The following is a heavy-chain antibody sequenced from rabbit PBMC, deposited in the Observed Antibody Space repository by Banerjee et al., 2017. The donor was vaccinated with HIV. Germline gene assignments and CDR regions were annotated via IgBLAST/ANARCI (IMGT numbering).Heavy chain of an antibody. CDR1: GFSFSNSKW. D-gene: IGHD1-1*01. CDR3: AREFGSGYDFKL. J-gene: IGHJ4*01. Sequence: QEQLEESGGDLVKPEGSLTLTCTASGFSFSNSKWICWVRQAPGKGLELIACIWASSGSTWYASWAKGRFTISRTSSTTVTLQMTSLTAADTATYFCAREFGSGYDFKLWGPGTLVTVS. CDR2: IWASSGST. V-gene: IGHV1S45*01.